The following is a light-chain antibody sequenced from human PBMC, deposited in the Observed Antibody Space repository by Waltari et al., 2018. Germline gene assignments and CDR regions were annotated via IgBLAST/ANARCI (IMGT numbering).Light chain of an antibody. CDR2: WAS. Sequence: DIVMTQSPDSLAVSLGERPTINCKSSQSVLYSYNNKNYLAWYQQKPGQPPKLLIYWASTRESGVPDRFSGSGSGTDFTLTISSLQAEDVAVYYCQQYYGTPPYTFGQGTKLEIK. CDR3: QQYYGTPPYT. V-gene: IGKV4-1*01. J-gene: IGKJ2*01. CDR1: QSVLYSYNNKNY.